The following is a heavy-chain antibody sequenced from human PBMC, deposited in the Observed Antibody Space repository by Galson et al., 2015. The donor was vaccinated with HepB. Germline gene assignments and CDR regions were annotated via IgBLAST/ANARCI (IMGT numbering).Heavy chain of an antibody. D-gene: IGHD3-9*01. V-gene: IGHV1-2*06. CDR3: AREASADWTNYYMDV. Sequence: SVKVSCKASGYTFTGYYMHWVRQAPGQGLEWMGRINPNSGGTNYAQKFQGRVTMTRDTSISTAYMELSRLRSDDTAVYYCAREASADWTNYYMDVWGKGTTVTVSS. J-gene: IGHJ6*03. CDR1: GYTFTGYY. CDR2: INPNSGGT.